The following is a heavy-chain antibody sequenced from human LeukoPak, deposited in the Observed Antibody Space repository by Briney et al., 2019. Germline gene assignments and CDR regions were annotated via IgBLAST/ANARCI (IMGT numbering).Heavy chain of an antibody. V-gene: IGHV4-61*01. D-gene: IGHD6-19*01. Sequence: PSETLSLTCTVSGGSVSSGSYYWSWTRQPPGKGLEWIGYIYYSGSTNYNPSLKSRVTISVDTSKNQFSLKLSSVTAADTAVYYCARDLTQWLVRLWGYWGQGTLVTVSS. CDR3: ARDLTQWLVRLWGY. CDR1: GGSVSSGSYY. J-gene: IGHJ4*02. CDR2: IYYSGST.